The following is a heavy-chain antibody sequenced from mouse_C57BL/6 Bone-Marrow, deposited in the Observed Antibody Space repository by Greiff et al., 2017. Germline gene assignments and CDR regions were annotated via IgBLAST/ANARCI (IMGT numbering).Heavy chain of an antibody. CDR1: GYTFTDYY. V-gene: IGHV1-76*01. Sequence: QVQLQQSGAELVRPGASVKLSCKASGYTFTDYYITWVKQRPGQGLEWIARIYPGSGNTYYNEKFKGKAPLTAENSSSTAYLQLSSLTSEDSAVYFCARVEWLLPYFFDYWGQGTTLTVSS. J-gene: IGHJ2*01. CDR3: ARVEWLLPYFFDY. D-gene: IGHD2-3*01. CDR2: IYPGSGNT.